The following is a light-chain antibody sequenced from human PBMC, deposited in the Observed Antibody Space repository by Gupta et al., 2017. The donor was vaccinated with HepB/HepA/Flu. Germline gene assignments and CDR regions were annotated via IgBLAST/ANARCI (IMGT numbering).Light chain of an antibody. J-gene: IGKJ3*01. CDR2: AAS. V-gene: IGKV1-9*01. CDR3: QQFSSYPLT. Sequence: DIQLTHYPSFLSASVGDRVIITCRASQSISSSLAWFQQKPGRAPNLLIYAASTLESGVPSRFSGSGSGTDFTLTISSLQPEDIATYYCQQFSSYPLTFGPGT. CDR1: QSISSS.